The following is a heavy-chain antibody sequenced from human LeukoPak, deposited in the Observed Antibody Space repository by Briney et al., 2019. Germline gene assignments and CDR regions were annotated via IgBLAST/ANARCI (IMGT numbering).Heavy chain of an antibody. Sequence: SETLSLTCTVSGGSISSYYWSWIRQPPGKGLEWIGYIYYSGSTNYNPPLKSRLTISVDTSRNQFSLKLSSVTATDTAVYYCARAGYSGSDFSVWGKGSTVTVSS. CDR1: GGSISSYY. V-gene: IGHV4-59*01. D-gene: IGHD5-12*01. CDR2: IYYSGST. CDR3: ARAGYSGSDFSV. J-gene: IGHJ6*04.